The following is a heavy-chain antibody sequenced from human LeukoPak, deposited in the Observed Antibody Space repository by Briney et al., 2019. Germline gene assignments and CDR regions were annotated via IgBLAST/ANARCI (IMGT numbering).Heavy chain of an antibody. V-gene: IGHV3-9*01. Sequence: PGGSLRLSCAASGFTFDDYAMHWVRQAPGKGLEWVSGISWNSGSIGYADSVKGRFTISRDNAKNSLYLQMNSLRAEDTAVYYCARDGPGSWYWGHYMDVWGKGTTVTVSS. D-gene: IGHD6-13*01. CDR2: ISWNSGSI. J-gene: IGHJ6*03. CDR3: ARDGPGSWYWGHYMDV. CDR1: GFTFDDYA.